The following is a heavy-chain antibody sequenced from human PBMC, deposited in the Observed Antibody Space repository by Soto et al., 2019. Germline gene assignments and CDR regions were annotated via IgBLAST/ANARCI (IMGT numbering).Heavy chain of an antibody. CDR3: ATGPPHYYDSSGYSSPLDY. D-gene: IGHD3-22*01. V-gene: IGHV1-24*01. Sequence: QVQLVQSGAEVKKPGASVKVSCKVSGYTLTELSMHWVRQAPGKGLEWMGGFDPEDGETIYAQKFQGRVTMTEDTSTDKAYMELSSLRSEDTAVYYCATGPPHYYDSSGYSSPLDYWGQGTLVTVSS. J-gene: IGHJ4*02. CDR2: FDPEDGET. CDR1: GYTLTELS.